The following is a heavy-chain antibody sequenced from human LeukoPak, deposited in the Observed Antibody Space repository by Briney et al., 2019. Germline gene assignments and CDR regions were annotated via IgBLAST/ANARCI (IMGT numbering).Heavy chain of an antibody. D-gene: IGHD3-10*01. CDR1: GYTFTSYA. CDR3: ARDGQLLWFGETNNYYYMDV. J-gene: IGHJ6*03. Sequence: ASVKVSCKASGYTFTSYAMHWVRQAPGQRLEWMGWINAGNGNTKYSQEFQGRVTITRDTSASTAYMELSSLRSEDMAVYYCARDGQLLWFGETNNYYYMDVWGKGTTVTVSS. V-gene: IGHV1-3*03. CDR2: INAGNGNT.